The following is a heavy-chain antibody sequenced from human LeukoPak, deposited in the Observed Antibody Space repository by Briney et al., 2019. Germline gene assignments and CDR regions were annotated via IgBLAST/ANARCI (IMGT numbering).Heavy chain of an antibody. J-gene: IGHJ3*02. V-gene: IGHV3-53*01. Sequence: GGSLRLSCAASGFTVSSNYMSWVRQAPGKGLEWVSVVYSGGSTYNADSVKGRFTISRDNSKNTLYLQINRLRAEDTAVYYCARVEMATILGVFDIWRQGTMVTVSS. CDR2: VYSGGST. CDR3: ARVEMATILGVFDI. CDR1: GFTVSSNY. D-gene: IGHD5-24*01.